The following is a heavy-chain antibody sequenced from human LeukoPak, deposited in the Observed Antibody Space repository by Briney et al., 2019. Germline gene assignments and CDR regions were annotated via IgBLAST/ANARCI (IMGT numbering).Heavy chain of an antibody. Sequence: SETLSLTCTVSGGSINGYYWNWIRQPPGKGLEWIGYIYFSGSTNYNPSLQSRVTILVDTSKNQFSLKLNSVTAADTAVYFCARGEALRQNYGMDVWGQGTTVTVSS. V-gene: IGHV4-59*01. J-gene: IGHJ6*02. CDR2: IYFSGST. CDR1: GGSINGYY. CDR3: ARGEALRQNYGMDV.